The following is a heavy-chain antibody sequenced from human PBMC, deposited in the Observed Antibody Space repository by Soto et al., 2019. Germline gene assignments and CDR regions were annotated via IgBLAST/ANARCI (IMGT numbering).Heavy chain of an antibody. CDR1: GAFITGYY. J-gene: IGHJ5*01. Sequence: SETLSLTCTVSGAFITGYYWSWIRQPAGKGLEWIGRIYTSGSTKYSPSLKSRATMSVDTSKKQFSLKLNSVTAADTAVYYCARESTVAGTDNWFDSWGQGTLVTVSS. V-gene: IGHV4-4*07. D-gene: IGHD6-13*01. CDR2: IYTSGST. CDR3: ARESTVAGTDNWFDS.